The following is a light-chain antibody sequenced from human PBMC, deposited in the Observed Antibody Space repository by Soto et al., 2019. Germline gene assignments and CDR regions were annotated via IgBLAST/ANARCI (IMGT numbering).Light chain of an antibody. CDR2: GTS. V-gene: IGKV3-20*01. Sequence: EIVLTQSPGTLSLSPGEEATLSCRASQSVSSSNLAWYQQKPGQAPRRLIYGTSSRATDIPDRFSGSGSGTYFPLTISRLEPEVFAVYYCQQYETSPTFGPGTKVEIK. J-gene: IGKJ3*01. CDR1: QSVSSSN. CDR3: QQYETSPT.